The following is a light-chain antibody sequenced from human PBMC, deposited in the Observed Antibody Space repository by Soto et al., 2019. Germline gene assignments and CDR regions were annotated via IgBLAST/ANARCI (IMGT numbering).Light chain of an antibody. CDR1: QSVSSSY. CDR3: QQYGSSPPVT. V-gene: IGKV3-20*01. CDR2: GAS. J-gene: IGKJ5*01. Sequence: EIVLTQSTGSLSLSPGERATLSYRASQSVSSSYLAWYQQKPGQAPRLLIYGASGRATGIPDRFSGSGSGTDFTLTISRLEPEDFAVYYCQQYGSSPPVTFGQGTRLEIK.